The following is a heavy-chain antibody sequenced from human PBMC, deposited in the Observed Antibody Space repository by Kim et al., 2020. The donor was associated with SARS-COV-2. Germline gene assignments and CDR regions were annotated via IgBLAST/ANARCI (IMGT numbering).Heavy chain of an antibody. V-gene: IGHV3-21*01. CDR3: ARVYSRAFDY. CDR2: YI. Sequence: YIYFADSVQSRFTISRDNAKNSLYLQMNSLRAEDTAVYYCARVYSRAFDYWGQGTLVTVSS. D-gene: IGHD6-13*01. J-gene: IGHJ4*02.